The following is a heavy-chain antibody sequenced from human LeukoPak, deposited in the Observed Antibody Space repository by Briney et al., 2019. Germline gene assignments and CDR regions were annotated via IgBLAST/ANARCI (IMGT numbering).Heavy chain of an antibody. CDR1: SGSISGGYY. CDR3: AAQGVAGDYYYGMDV. Sequence: SETLSLTCTVSSGSISGGYYWSWIRQRPGKGLEWIGYIYYTGSTYYNPSLKSRVIISVDTSKNQFSLKLSSVTAADTAVYYCAAQGVAGDYYYGMDVWGQGTTVTVSS. J-gene: IGHJ6*02. D-gene: IGHD6-19*01. V-gene: IGHV4-31*03. CDR2: IYYTGST.